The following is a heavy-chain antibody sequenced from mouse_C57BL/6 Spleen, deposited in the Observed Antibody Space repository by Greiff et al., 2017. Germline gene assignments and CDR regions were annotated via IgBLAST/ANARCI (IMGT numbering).Heavy chain of an antibody. CDR3: AFELSWLAD. Sequence: QVTLQQSGPELAKPGASVKISCKASGYAFSSSWMNWVKQRPGKGLEWIGRIYPGDGDTNYNGKFKGKATLTADKSSSAAYMQLSSRTSVDSAVYFCAFELSWLADWGQGTLVTVSA. CDR2: IYPGDGDT. CDR1: GYAFSSSW. D-gene: IGHD4-1*01. V-gene: IGHV1-82*01. J-gene: IGHJ3*01.